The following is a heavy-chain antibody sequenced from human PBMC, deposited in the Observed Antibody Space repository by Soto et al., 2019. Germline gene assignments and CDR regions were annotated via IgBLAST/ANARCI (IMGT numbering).Heavy chain of an antibody. CDR1: GFTFSVYS. Sequence: EVQLVESGGDLVQREGSLRLSCVASGFTFSVYSMNWVRQAPGKGLEWFSYITSDTKTIKYADSVKGRFTISRDNAKNSVYLQMNSLRDDDTAVYYCARSVEGHFDYWGPGTVVTVSS. CDR3: ARSVEGHFDY. J-gene: IGHJ4*02. V-gene: IGHV3-48*02. D-gene: IGHD6-19*01. CDR2: ITSDTKTI.